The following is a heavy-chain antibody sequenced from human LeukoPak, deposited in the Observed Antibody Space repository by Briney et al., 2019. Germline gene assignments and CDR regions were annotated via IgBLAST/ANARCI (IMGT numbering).Heavy chain of an antibody. J-gene: IGHJ4*02. CDR3: ARGGPYCSSTSCYRY. CDR1: GYTFTSYY. Sequence: ASVKVSCKASGYTFTSYYMHWVRQAPGQGLEWMGWMNPNSGNTGYAQKFQGRVTITRNTSISTAYMELSSLRSEDTAVYYCARGGPYCSSTSCYRYWGQGTLVTVSS. D-gene: IGHD2-2*02. V-gene: IGHV1-8*03. CDR2: MNPNSGNT.